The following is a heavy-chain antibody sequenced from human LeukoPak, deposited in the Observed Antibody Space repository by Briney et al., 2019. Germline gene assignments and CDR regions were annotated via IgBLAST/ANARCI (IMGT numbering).Heavy chain of an antibody. J-gene: IGHJ5*02. V-gene: IGHV3-48*03. D-gene: IGHD2-2*01. Sequence: GGSLRLSCAVSGFTFSSYEMNWVRQAPGKGLEWVSYISSSGSTIYYADSVKGRFTISRDNAKSSLYLQMNSLRAEDTAVYYCARDPWGYQLLSGWFDPWGQGTLVTVSS. CDR2: ISSSGSTI. CDR1: GFTFSSYE. CDR3: ARDPWGYQLLSGWFDP.